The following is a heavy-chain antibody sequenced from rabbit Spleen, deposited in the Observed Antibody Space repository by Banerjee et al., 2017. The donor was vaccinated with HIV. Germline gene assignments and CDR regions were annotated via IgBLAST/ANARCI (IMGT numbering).Heavy chain of an antibody. V-gene: IGHV1S45*01. CDR3: ARDGTNGWNFNL. CDR2: INTYTDKG. CDR1: GFSFSARDV. D-gene: IGHD1-1*01. J-gene: IGHJ4*01. Sequence: QEQLVESGGGLVKPGTSLTLICTASGFSFSARDVMCWVRQAPGKGLEWIACINTYTDKGVYATWAKGRFTISRTSTTVTLQMTSLTAADTATYFCARDGTNGWNFNLWGPGTLVTVS.